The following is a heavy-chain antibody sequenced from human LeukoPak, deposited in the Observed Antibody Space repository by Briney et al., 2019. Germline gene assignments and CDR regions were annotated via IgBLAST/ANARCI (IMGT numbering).Heavy chain of an antibody. D-gene: IGHD1-26*01. V-gene: IGHV1-2*02. CDR3: ARGSGNYWFDP. J-gene: IGHJ5*02. CDR2: INPNTGDT. Sequence: ASVKASCKASGYTFTAYYIHWVRQAPGQGLEWMAWINPNTGDTNYAQKFQGRVIMARDTSISTAYMELSRLRSDDTAVYYCARGSGNYWFDPWGQGTLVTVSS. CDR1: GYTFTAYY.